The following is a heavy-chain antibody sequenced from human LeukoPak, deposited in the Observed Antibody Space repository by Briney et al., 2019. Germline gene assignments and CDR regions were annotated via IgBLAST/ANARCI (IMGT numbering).Heavy chain of an antibody. J-gene: IGHJ4*02. CDR2: IYHSGST. CDR1: GYSISSGYY. Sequence: SETLSLTCTVSGYSISSGYYWGWIRQPPGKGLEWIGSIYHSGSTYYNPSLKSRVTISVDTSKNQFSLKLSSVTAADTAVHYCAGGRVRGFGPHYFDYWGQGTLVTVSS. D-gene: IGHD3-10*01. CDR3: AGGRVRGFGPHYFDY. V-gene: IGHV4-38-2*02.